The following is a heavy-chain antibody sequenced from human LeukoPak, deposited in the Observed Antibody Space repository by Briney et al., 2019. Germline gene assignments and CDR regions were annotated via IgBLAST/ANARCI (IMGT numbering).Heavy chain of an antibody. CDR2: IYPGDSDT. D-gene: IGHD4-17*01. Sequence: GESLQISCQGSGYSFTSYWIGWVRQMPGKGLEWMGIIYPGDSDTRYSPSFQGQVTISADKSISTAYLQWSSLKASDTAMYYCARHLAVTTGLYYFDYWGQGTLVTVSS. CDR3: ARHLAVTTGLYYFDY. J-gene: IGHJ4*02. CDR1: GYSFTSYW. V-gene: IGHV5-51*01.